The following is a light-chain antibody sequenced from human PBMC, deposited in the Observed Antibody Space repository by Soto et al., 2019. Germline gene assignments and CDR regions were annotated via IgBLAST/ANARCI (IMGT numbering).Light chain of an antibody. CDR3: SSYTTTSTLGV. CDR1: SSDVGGYNY. CDR2: EVS. Sequence: QSALTQPASVSGSPGQSITLSCSGTSSDVGGYNYVSWYQQHPGKAPKLMIYEVSNRPSGVSNRFSGSKSGNTASLTISGLQAADEADYYCSSYTTTSTLGVFGGGTKLTVL. V-gene: IGLV2-14*01. J-gene: IGLJ2*01.